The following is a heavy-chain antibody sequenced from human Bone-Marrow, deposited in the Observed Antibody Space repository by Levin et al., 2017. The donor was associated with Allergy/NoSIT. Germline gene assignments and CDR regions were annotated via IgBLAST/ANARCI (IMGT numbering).Heavy chain of an antibody. CDR2: IIPIFGTA. Sequence: ASVKVSCKASGGTFSSYAISWVRQAPGQGLEWMGGIIPIFGTANYAQKFQGRVTITADESTSTAYMELSSLRSEDTAVYYCARDLSGIALLSAAYYFDYWGQGTLVTVSS. J-gene: IGHJ4*02. D-gene: IGHD6-13*01. CDR1: GGTFSSYA. CDR3: ARDLSGIALLSAAYYFDY. V-gene: IGHV1-69*13.